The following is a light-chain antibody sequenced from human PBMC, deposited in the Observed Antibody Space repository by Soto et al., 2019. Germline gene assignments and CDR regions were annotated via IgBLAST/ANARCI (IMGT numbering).Light chain of an antibody. J-gene: IGLJ2*01. CDR1: SSDVGGYDY. CDR2: EVS. Sequence: QSALTHPASVSGSPGQSITIYCTGTSSDVGGYDYVPWYQQHPGKAPKVMIYEVSNRPSGVSYRFSGSKSGNTASLTISGLQAEDEADYYCSSYTTGSTRVFGGGTK. V-gene: IGLV2-14*01. CDR3: SSYTTGSTRV.